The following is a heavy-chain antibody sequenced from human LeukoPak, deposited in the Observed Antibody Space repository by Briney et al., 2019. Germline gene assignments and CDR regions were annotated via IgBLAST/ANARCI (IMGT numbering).Heavy chain of an antibody. CDR2: IYTSGST. CDR3: AREGVVPATRFDY. D-gene: IGHD2-2*01. J-gene: IGHJ4*02. CDR1: GGSISSYY. V-gene: IGHV4-4*07. Sequence: PSEALSIPFTVSGGSISSYYWSWVRPPAGKGLEWIGRIYTSGSTNYNPSLKIRLTMSVATSKNQFSLKLNSVTAADTAVYYCAREGVVPATRFDYWGQGTLVTVSS.